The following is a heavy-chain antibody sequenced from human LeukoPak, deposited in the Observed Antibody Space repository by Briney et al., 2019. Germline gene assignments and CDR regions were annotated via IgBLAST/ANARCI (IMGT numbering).Heavy chain of an antibody. J-gene: IGHJ4*02. Sequence: SQTLSLTCAISGGSVSSNSAAWNWIRQSPSRGLEWLGSTYYRSKWYNDYAVSVKSRITINPDTSKNQFSLQLNSVTPEDTAVYYCARAALAYCSGGSCYLGVIDYWGQGTLVTVSS. D-gene: IGHD2-15*01. CDR2: TYYRSKWYN. V-gene: IGHV6-1*01. CDR1: GGSVSSNSAA. CDR3: ARAALAYCSGGSCYLGVIDY.